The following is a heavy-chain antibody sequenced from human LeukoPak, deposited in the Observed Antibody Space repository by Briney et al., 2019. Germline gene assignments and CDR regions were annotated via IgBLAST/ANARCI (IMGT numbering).Heavy chain of an antibody. CDR1: GFTFSNYA. CDR3: AKDQYGEAFDI. Sequence: GGSLRLSCAASGFTFSNYAMHWVRQAPGKGLEWVSIITSGVGITYYADSVKGRFTISRDNSRNTLYLQMNSLRAEDTAVYYCAKDQYGEAFDIWGPGTMVTVSS. D-gene: IGHD4-17*01. J-gene: IGHJ3*02. V-gene: IGHV3-23*01. CDR2: ITSGVGIT.